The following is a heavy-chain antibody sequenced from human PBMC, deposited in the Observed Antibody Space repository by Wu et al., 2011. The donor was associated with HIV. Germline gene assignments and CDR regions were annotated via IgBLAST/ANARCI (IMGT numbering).Heavy chain of an antibody. V-gene: IGHV1-69*14. CDR2: IIPIFGTP. CDR3: ARDGIEVTGSQYFHGMDV. J-gene: IGHJ6*02. CDR1: GGTFSSYA. Sequence: QVQLVQSGAEVKKPGSSVKVSCKASGGTFSSYAITWVRQAPGQGLEWMGGIIPIFGTPNYAQKFQGRVTITADKSTSTAYMELGSLRSDDTAVYYCARDGIEVTGSQYFHGMDVWGQGTTVTVS. D-gene: IGHD6-19*01.